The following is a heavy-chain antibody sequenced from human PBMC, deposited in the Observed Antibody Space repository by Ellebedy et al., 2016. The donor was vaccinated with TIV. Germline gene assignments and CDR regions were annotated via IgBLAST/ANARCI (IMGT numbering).Heavy chain of an antibody. V-gene: IGHV3-11*01. J-gene: IGHJ4*02. D-gene: IGHD3-22*01. CDR3: ARFYDHSSGYFDY. CDR2: ITSSGVTT. CDR1: GFTFSDYY. Sequence: GESLKISXAASGFTFSDYYMSWIRQAPGQGLEWISYITSSGVTTYYADSVKGRFTISRDNAKNSVDLQMHSLRVEDTAVYYSARFYDHSSGYFDYWGQGTLVTVSS.